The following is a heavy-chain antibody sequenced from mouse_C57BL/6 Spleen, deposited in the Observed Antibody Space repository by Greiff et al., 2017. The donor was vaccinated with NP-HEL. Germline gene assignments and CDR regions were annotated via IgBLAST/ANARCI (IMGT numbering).Heavy chain of an antibody. D-gene: IGHD2-12*01. CDR3: ARGYSVLDY. CDR1: GYTFTSYW. Sequence: QVQLQQPGAELVMPGASVKLSCKASGYTFTSYWMHWVKQRPGQGLEWIGEIDPSDSYTNYNQKFKGKSTLTVDKSSSTAYMQLSSLTSEDSAVYYCARGYSVLDYWGQGTTLTVSS. V-gene: IGHV1-69*01. CDR2: IDPSDSYT. J-gene: IGHJ2*01.